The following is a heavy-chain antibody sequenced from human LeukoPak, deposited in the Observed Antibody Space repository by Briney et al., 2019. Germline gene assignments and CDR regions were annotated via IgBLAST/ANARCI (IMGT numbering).Heavy chain of an antibody. V-gene: IGHV1-24*01. Sequence: ASVKVSCKVSGYTLTELSMHWVRQAPGKGREWMGGFDPEDGETIYAQKFQGRVTMTEDTSTDTAYMELSSLRSEDTAVYYCATVKVYPPNDSSGYRPPPGYFDYWGQGTLVTVSS. D-gene: IGHD3-22*01. CDR3: ATVKVYPPNDSSGYRPPPGYFDY. CDR1: GYTLTELS. J-gene: IGHJ4*02. CDR2: FDPEDGET.